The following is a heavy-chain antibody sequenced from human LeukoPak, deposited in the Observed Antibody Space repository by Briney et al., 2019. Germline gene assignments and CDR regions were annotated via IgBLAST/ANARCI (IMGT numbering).Heavy chain of an antibody. CDR3: AKRPVDTALAHFDY. CDR1: GDSTAGYY. Sequence: SETLSLTCSVSGDSTAGYYWGWLRQSPGRAPEWLAYVYRGGQIDYHSSLRGRVTVSLDRSKTQLSLRLRSLTAADTAVYYYAKRPVDTALAHFDYWGQGTLVTVSS. D-gene: IGHD5-18*01. CDR2: VYRGGQI. V-gene: IGHV4-59*01. J-gene: IGHJ4*02.